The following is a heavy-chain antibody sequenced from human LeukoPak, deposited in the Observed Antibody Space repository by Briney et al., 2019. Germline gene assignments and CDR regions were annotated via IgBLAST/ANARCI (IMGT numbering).Heavy chain of an antibody. CDR3: ARGNPFGGY. V-gene: IGHV3-7*03. CDR2: IKQDGSEK. J-gene: IGHJ4*02. D-gene: IGHD3-16*01. Sequence: PGGSLRLSCAASGFTFSSYAMHWVRQAPGKGLEWVANIKQDGSEKYYVDSVKGRFTISRDNAKNSLYLQMNSLRVEDTAVYYCARGNPFGGYWGQGILVTVSS. CDR1: GFTFSSYA.